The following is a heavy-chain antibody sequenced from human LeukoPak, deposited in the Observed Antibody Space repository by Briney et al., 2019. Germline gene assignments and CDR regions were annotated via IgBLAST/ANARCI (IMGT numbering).Heavy chain of an antibody. Sequence: QPGRSLRLSCAASGFTFSSYGMHWVRQAPGKSLEWVSGISWNSGSIGYADSVKGRFTISRDNAKNSLYLQMNGLRAEDTALYYCAKDIGGSYAYFDYWGQGTLVTVSS. CDR1: GFTFSSYG. J-gene: IGHJ4*02. D-gene: IGHD1-26*01. V-gene: IGHV3-9*01. CDR2: ISWNSGSI. CDR3: AKDIGGSYAYFDY.